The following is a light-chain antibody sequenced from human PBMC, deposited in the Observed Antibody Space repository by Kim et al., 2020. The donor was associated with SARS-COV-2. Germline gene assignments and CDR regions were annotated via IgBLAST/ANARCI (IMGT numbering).Light chain of an antibody. Sequence: QSVLTQPPSVSAAPGQRVTISCTGSSSNIGAGYDVHWYQHLPGTAPKLLIYGNNNRPSGVPDRFSGSKSGTSASLAITGLQAEDEADYHCQSYDNSLSGNYVFGSGTKVTV. CDR1: SSNIGAGYD. J-gene: IGLJ1*01. V-gene: IGLV1-40*01. CDR2: GNN. CDR3: QSYDNSLSGNYV.